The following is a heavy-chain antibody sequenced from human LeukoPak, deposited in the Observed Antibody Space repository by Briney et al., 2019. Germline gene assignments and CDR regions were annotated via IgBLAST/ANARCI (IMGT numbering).Heavy chain of an antibody. J-gene: IGHJ4*02. V-gene: IGHV4-31*03. CDR3: ARALYYSSGYFFFDY. D-gene: IGHD3-22*01. Sequence: PSQTLSLTCSVSGGSISSRDHYWSWIRQHPGKGLEWIGYIFYSGSTHYNPPLKSRVTISVDPSKNQFSLKLSSVTAADTAVYYCARALYYSSGYFFFDYWGQGILVTVSS. CDR1: GGSISSRDHY. CDR2: IFYSGST.